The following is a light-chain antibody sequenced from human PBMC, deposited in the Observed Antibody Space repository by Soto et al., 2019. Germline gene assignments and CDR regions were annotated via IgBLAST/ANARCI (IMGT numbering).Light chain of an antibody. CDR2: AAS. V-gene: IGKV1-27*01. CDR3: QKYDSAPWT. Sequence: DIQMTQSPSSLSASVGDRVTITCRASQGISIYLAWYQQKPGRVPKLLIYAASTLQSGVPSRFSGSGSGTDFTLTISSLQPEDVATYYCQKYDSAPWTFGQGTKVEIK. J-gene: IGKJ1*01. CDR1: QGISIY.